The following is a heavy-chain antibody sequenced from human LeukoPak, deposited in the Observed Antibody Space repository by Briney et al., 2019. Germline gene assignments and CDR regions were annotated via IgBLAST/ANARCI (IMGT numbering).Heavy chain of an antibody. D-gene: IGHD6-19*01. V-gene: IGHV4-4*07. CDR2: IYTSGST. Sequence: PSETLSLTCTVSGGSISSYYWSWIRQPAGKGLEWIGRIYTSGSTNYNASLKSRVSMSVDTSKNQFSLKLSSVTAADTAVYYCARVGSTNHPPYSSGWWYFDYWGQGTLVTVSS. CDR1: GGSISSYY. J-gene: IGHJ4*02. CDR3: ARVGSTNHPPYSSGWWYFDY.